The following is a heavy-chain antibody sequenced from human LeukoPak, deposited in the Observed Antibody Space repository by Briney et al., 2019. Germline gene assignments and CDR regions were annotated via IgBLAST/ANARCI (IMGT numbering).Heavy chain of an antibody. CDR3: ARADYGDLVDY. Sequence: SETLSLTCTVSGGSISSYYWSWIRQPPGKGLEWIGYIYYSGSTNYNPSLKSRVTISVDTSKNQFSLKLSSVTAADTAVYYCARADYGDLVDYWGQGTLVTVSS. D-gene: IGHD4-17*01. J-gene: IGHJ4*02. CDR2: IYYSGST. CDR1: GGSISSYY. V-gene: IGHV4-59*08.